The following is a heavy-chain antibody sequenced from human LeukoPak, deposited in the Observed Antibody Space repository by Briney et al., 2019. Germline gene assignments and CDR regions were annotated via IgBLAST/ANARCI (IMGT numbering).Heavy chain of an antibody. D-gene: IGHD6-6*01. CDR1: GYTFTSYG. Sequence: ASVKVSCKASGYTFTSYGISWVRQAPGQGLEWKGWISVYNGNTNYAQKLQGRVTMTTDTFTSTAYMELRSLRSDDTAVYYCARSLYYSSSSGGDYWGQGTLVTVSS. J-gene: IGHJ4*02. CDR3: ARSLYYSSSSGGDY. V-gene: IGHV1-18*01. CDR2: ISVYNGNT.